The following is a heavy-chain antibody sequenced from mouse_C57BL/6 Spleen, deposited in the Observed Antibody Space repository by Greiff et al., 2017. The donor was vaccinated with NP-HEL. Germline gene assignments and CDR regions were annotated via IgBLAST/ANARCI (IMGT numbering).Heavy chain of an antibody. D-gene: IGHD2-4*01. CDR2: IDPANGNT. J-gene: IGHJ3*01. CDR3: ARGPIYYDYDETWFAD. V-gene: IGHV14-3*01. Sequence: VQLQQSVAELVRPGASVKLSCTASGFNIKNTYMHWVKQRPEQGLEWIGRIDPANGNTKYAPKFQGTAPITADTSSNTAYLQLSSLTSEDTAIYYCARGPIYYDYDETWFADWGQGTLVTVSA. CDR1: GFNIKNTY.